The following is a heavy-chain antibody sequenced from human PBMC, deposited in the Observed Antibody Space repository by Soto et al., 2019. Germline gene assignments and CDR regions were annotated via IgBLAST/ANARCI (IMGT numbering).Heavy chain of an antibody. D-gene: IGHD2-2*01. Sequence: PSETLSLSCAASGFTFSSYAMSWVRQAPGKGLEWVSAISGSGGSTYYVDSVKGRFTISRDNSKNTLYLQMNSLRAEDTAVYYCAKEGRSTRYYYYYYGMDVWGQGTTVTVSS. CDR3: AKEGRSTRYYYYYYGMDV. CDR2: ISGSGGST. CDR1: GFTFSSYA. V-gene: IGHV3-23*01. J-gene: IGHJ6*02.